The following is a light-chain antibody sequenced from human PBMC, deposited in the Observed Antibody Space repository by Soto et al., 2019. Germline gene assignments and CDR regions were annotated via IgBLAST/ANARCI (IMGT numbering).Light chain of an antibody. CDR1: QTISSNY. V-gene: IGKV3-20*01. J-gene: IGKJ1*01. Sequence: EIVLTQSPGTLSLSPGERATLSCRAAQTISSNYLAWYRQKPGQAPKLLIHGASTRATGIPDRFSGSGSGTDFTLTISRLEPEDFAVYHCQHYNSWPRTWTFGQGTKVDIK. CDR2: GAS. CDR3: QHYNSWPRTWT.